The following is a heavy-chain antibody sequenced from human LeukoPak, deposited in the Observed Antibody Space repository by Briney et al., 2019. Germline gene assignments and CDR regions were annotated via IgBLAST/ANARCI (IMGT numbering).Heavy chain of an antibody. D-gene: IGHD6-19*01. CDR2: IQSKTEGWTT. CDR3: ARAIAVAGPYYFDY. J-gene: IGHJ4*02. V-gene: IGHV3-15*01. CDR1: GFTFSKAW. Sequence: AGGSLRLSCAASGFTFSKAWMSWVRQTPGKGLEWVGRIQSKTEGWTTDYAAPVKGRFTISRDDSKNTLYLQMNSLRAEDTAVYYCARAIAVAGPYYFDYWGQGTLVTVSS.